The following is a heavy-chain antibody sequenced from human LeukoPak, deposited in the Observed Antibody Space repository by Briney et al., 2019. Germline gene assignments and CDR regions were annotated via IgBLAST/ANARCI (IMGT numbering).Heavy chain of an antibody. J-gene: IGHJ4*02. Sequence: GGSLRLSCAASGFTVGSNTMSWVRQAPGKGLEWVSIIYSGGSTSYADSVKGRFTISRDNSKSTLYLQMNSLRTEDTAVYYCARGGSYFDISGYYFYWGQGTLVTVSS. CDR2: IYSGGST. CDR1: GFTVGSNT. D-gene: IGHD3-22*01. CDR3: ARGGSYFDISGYYFY. V-gene: IGHV3-66*01.